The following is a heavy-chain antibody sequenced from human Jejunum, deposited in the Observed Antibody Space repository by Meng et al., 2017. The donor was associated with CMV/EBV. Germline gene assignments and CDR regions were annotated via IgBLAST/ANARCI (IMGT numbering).Heavy chain of an antibody. J-gene: IGHJ6*02. Sequence: ADTGFPVSGYGMRCVRQDTGNGTGWVSGIGIAGDTHYADSVKGRFTNSRENAKNSLYLPMNSVRAGDPAVYYCGRKKPANGMDVWGQGTTVTVSS. D-gene: IGHD2-15*01. CDR1: GFPVSGYG. CDR3: GRKKPANGMDV. V-gene: IGHV3-13*01. CDR2: IGIAGDT.